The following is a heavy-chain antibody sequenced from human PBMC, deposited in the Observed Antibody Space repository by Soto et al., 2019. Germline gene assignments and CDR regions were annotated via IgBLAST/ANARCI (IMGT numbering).Heavy chain of an antibody. D-gene: IGHD2-21*02. V-gene: IGHV4-39*01. CDR1: GGSISSSSYY. J-gene: IGHJ6*02. CDR2: IYYSGST. Sequence: QLQLQESGPGLVKPSETLSLTCTVSGGSISSSSYYWGWIRQPPGKGLEWIGSIYYSGSTYYNPSLKSRATISVDTSKNQFSLKLSSVTAADTAVYYCKVTPSDYYYYGMDVWGQGTTVTVSS. CDR3: KVTPSDYYYYGMDV.